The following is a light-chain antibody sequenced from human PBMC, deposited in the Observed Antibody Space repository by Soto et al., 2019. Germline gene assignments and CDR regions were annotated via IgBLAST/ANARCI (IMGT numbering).Light chain of an antibody. V-gene: IGKV2D-29*02. CDR3: MQSTQLPPT. CDR1: QSLLHITGETF. J-gene: IGKJ5*01. CDR2: EVS. Sequence: DVVMTQPPLSLSVAPGQPASISCKSSQSLLHITGETFLFWYLQKPGQSPQLLINEVSTRVSGVPDRFSGSGSGTDFTLEISRVETDDVGIYYCMQSTQLPPTFGQGTRLEIK.